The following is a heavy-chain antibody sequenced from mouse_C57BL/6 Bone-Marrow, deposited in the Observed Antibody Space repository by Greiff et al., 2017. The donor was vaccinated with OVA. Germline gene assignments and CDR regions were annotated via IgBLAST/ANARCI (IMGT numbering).Heavy chain of an antibody. CDR2: ISDGGSYT. V-gene: IGHV5-4*01. Sequence: EVQLQESGGGLVKPGGSLKLSCAASGFTFSSYAMSWVRQTPEKRLEWVATISDGGSYTSYPDNVKGRFTISSDNAHNILYLHMSHLKSVDTSMYSCSRDMCGACFSYCGQGTLVTVSS. CDR1: GFTFSSYA. J-gene: IGHJ3*01. CDR3: SRDMCGACFSY. D-gene: IGHD1-1*02.